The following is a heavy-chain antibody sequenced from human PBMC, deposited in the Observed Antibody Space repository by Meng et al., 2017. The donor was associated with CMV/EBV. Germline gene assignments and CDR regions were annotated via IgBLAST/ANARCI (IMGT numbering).Heavy chain of an antibody. V-gene: IGHV4-39*07. CDR2: IYYSGST. Sequence: GSLRLSCTVSGGSISSYYWGWIRQPPGKGLEWIGSIYYSGSTYYNPSLKSRVTISVDTSKNQFSLKLSSVTAADTAVYYCAGEHVPYSSSWYYFDYWGQGTLVTVSS. D-gene: IGHD6-13*01. CDR1: GGSISSYY. J-gene: IGHJ4*02. CDR3: AGEHVPYSSSWYYFDY.